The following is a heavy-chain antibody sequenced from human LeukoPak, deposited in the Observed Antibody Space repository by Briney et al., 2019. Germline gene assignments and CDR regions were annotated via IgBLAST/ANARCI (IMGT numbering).Heavy chain of an antibody. V-gene: IGHV3-30*02. D-gene: IGHD3-22*01. CDR3: AKEFSPFDSSGYYGFFQH. CDR1: GFTFSSYG. J-gene: IGHJ1*01. CDR2: VRFDGNKN. Sequence: GGSLGLSCVVSGFTFSSYGLHWVRQAPGKGLEWVAFVRFDGNKNSYADSVRGRFVISRDNSKNTLHLAMNSLRTEDTAVYYCAKEFSPFDSSGYYGFFQHWGQGTLVTVSS.